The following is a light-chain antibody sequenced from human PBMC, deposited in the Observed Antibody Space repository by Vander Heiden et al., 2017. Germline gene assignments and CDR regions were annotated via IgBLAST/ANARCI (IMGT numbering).Light chain of an antibody. CDR2: EDD. CDR3: QSFDSTSQV. J-gene: IGLJ3*02. V-gene: IGLV6-57*01. Sequence: NFMLTQPHSVSESPGKTVTISCTRSSGSIDSNYVQWYQQRPGSSPTTVIYEDDRRPSGVPDRFSGSIDSSSNSASLIISGLRTEDEADYYCQSFDSTSQVFGGGTKLTVL. CDR1: SGSIDSNY.